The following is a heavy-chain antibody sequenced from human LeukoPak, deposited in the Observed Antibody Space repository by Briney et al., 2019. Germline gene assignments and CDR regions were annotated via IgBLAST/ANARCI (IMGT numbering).Heavy chain of an antibody. CDR1: GFSVSSNY. CDR2: IYSGGST. D-gene: IGHD6-13*01. V-gene: IGHV3-53*01. J-gene: IGHJ6*03. CDR3: ARIQQQLLKGIYYMDV. Sequence: GGSLRLSCAASGFSVSSNYMSWVRQAPGKGLERVSVIYSGGSTYYADSVKGRFIISRDNSKNTLHLQMNSLRGEDTAVYYCARIQQQLLKGIYYMDVWGKGTTVTVSS.